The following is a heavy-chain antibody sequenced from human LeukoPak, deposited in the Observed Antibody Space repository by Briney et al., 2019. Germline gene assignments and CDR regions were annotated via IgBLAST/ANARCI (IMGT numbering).Heavy chain of an antibody. D-gene: IGHD2-2*01. CDR1: GFTFSSYE. CDR3: ARGHYQIEL. Sequence: GGSLRLTCAASGFTFSSYEMNWVRQAPGKGLEWVATIKQDGSEKTYVDSVKGRFTISRDNAKNSLYLQMNSLRVEDTALYYCARGHYQIELWGQGTLVTVSS. V-gene: IGHV3-7*01. J-gene: IGHJ4*02. CDR2: IKQDGSEK.